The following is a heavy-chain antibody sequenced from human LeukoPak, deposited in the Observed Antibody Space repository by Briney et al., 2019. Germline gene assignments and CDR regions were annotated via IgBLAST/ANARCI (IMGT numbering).Heavy chain of an antibody. CDR2: INPNSGGT. CDR1: GYTFTGYY. J-gene: IGHJ6*03. CDR3: ARADYYYYYMDV. V-gene: IGHV1-2*02. Sequence: GASVKVSCKASGYTFTGYYMHWVRQAPGQGLEWMGWINPNSGGTNYAQKFQGRVTMSRDTSISTAYMELSRLRSDDTAVYYCARADYYYYYMDVWGKGTTVTVSS.